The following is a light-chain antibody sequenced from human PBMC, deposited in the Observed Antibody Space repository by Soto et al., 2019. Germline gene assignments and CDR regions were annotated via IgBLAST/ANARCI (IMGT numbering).Light chain of an antibody. J-gene: IGKJ1*01. V-gene: IGKV1-5*03. CDR2: KAS. CDR3: QQYNSYSWT. Sequence: DIQMTQSPSTLSASVGYRVAITCRASQSISSSLAWYQQNPGKAPKLLIYKASSLESGVPSRFSGRGSGTEFTLTISSLQPDDFAAYYCQQYNSYSWTFGQGTKVDIK. CDR1: QSISSS.